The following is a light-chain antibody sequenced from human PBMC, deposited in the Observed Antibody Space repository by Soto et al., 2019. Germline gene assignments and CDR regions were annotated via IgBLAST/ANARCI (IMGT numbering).Light chain of an antibody. CDR2: EVS. CDR1: SSDVGGYNY. CDR3: SSYTTRSTGV. J-gene: IGLJ1*01. V-gene: IGLV2-14*03. Sequence: QSALTQPASVSGSPGQSITISCTGTSSDVGGYNYVSWYQQHPSKAPKLMIYEVSNRPSGVSSRFSGSKSGNTASLTISGLQAEDEASYYCSSYTTRSTGVFGTGTKVTVL.